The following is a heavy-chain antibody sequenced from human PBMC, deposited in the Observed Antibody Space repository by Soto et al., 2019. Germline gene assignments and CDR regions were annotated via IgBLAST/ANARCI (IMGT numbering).Heavy chain of an antibody. D-gene: IGHD2-2*01. J-gene: IGHJ6*02. V-gene: IGHV1-46*01. CDR3: ARDWVRYCSSTSCAVDVMDV. CDR1: GYTFTSYY. CDR2: INPSGGST. Sequence: ASVKVSCKASGYTFTSYYMHWVRQAPGQGLEWMGIINPSGGSTSYAQKFQGRVTMTRDTSTSTVYMELNSLRSEGTAVYYCARDWVRYCSSTSCAVDVMDVWGQGTTVTVSS.